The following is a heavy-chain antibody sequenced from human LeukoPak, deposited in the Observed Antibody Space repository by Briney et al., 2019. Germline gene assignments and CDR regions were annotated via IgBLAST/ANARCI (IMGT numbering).Heavy chain of an antibody. CDR1: GFTLNKYW. CDR3: ARDAYTTTSNWLDP. J-gene: IGHJ5*02. Sequence: GGSLRLSCEASGFTLNKYWMHWVRQAPGKFLVWVSRITGDGSDIAYADSVKGRFTVSRDDAKNTLFLQMTSLRVEDTAIYYCARDAYTTTSNWLDPWGQGTLVTVSS. CDR2: ITGDGSDI. D-gene: IGHD4-17*01. V-gene: IGHV3-74*01.